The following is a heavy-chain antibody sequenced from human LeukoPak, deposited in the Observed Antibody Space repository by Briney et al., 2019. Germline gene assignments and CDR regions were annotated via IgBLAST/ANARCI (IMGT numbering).Heavy chain of an antibody. CDR3: ARASSSGYYPFDY. CDR1: GGTFSSYA. V-gene: IGHV1-69*05. CDR2: IIPIFGTA. D-gene: IGHD3-22*01. Sequence: SVKVSRKASGGTFSSYAISWVRQAPGQGLEWMGGIIPIFGTANYAQKFQGRVTITTDESTSTAYMELSSLRSEDTAVYYCARASSSGYYPFDYWGQGTLVTVSS. J-gene: IGHJ4*02.